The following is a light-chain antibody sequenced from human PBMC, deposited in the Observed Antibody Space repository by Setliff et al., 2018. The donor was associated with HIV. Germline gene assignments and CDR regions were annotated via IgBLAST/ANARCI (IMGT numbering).Light chain of an antibody. CDR3: QSYDSTLSGSEV. V-gene: IGLV1-40*01. Sequence: QSVLTQPPSVSGAPGQRVTISCTGSSSNIGAGYDVHWYQQLPGTAPKLLIYGNTNRPSGVPDRFSGSKSGTSASLAITGLQAEDEADYYCQSYDSTLSGSEVFGTGTKGTVL. CDR1: SSNIGAGYD. J-gene: IGLJ1*01. CDR2: GNT.